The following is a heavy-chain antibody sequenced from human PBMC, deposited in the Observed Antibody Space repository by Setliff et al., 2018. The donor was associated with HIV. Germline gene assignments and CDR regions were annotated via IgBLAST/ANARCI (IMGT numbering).Heavy chain of an antibody. D-gene: IGHD6-19*01. Sequence: GASVKVSCKASGYTFTSYGITWVRQAPGQGLEWMGWISTYNGNTHYAQKLQGRVTMTTDTSTTSSSMELRGLRSDDTAVYYCARVRQGPGDWYGLLDSWGQGSLVTVSS. CDR1: GYTFTSYG. CDR2: ISTYNGNT. CDR3: ARVRQGPGDWYGLLDS. J-gene: IGHJ4*02. V-gene: IGHV1-18*01.